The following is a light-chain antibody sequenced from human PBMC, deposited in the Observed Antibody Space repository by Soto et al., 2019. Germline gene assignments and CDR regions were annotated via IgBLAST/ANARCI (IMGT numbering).Light chain of an antibody. CDR3: ETWDSNSWV. V-gene: IGLV4-60*02. CDR2: LEGSGSY. Sequence: QLVLTQSSSASASLGSSVKLTCTLSSGHSSYIIAWHQQQPGKAPRYLMKLEGSGSYNKGSGVPDRFSDSSSGADRYLTISNLQFEDEADYYCETWDSNSWVFGGGTKLTVL. J-gene: IGLJ3*02. CDR1: SGHSSYI.